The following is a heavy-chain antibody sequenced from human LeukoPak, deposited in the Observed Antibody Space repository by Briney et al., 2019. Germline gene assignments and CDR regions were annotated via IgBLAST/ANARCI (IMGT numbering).Heavy chain of an antibody. CDR3: ANIIRKNTSGYYYFDY. CDR2: ISFDGNNE. V-gene: IGHV3-30*19. D-gene: IGHD6-25*01. Sequence: PGGSMSLSSAASGFTFSTYGMHWVSQAPGKGLEWVAAISFDGNNEYYADSVKGRFTISRDNSKNTLYLQMNSLRAEDTAVYYCANIIRKNTSGYYYFDYWGQGTLVTVSS. CDR1: GFTFSTYG. J-gene: IGHJ4*02.